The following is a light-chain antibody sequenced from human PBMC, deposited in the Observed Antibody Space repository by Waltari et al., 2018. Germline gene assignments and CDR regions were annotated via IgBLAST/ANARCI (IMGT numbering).Light chain of an antibody. J-gene: IGLJ1*01. CDR2: EVS. CDR3: SSYTGRNNLYV. Sequence: QSVLTQPASVSGSPGQSITISCAGTSSDVGFYNFVSLSQHHPGNAPKLRFQEVSNRPSGLSTRVSGAKSGNTASLTIFELRAEDEADYYCSSYTGRNNLYVFGTGTTVTVL. V-gene: IGLV2-14*01. CDR1: SSDVGFYNF.